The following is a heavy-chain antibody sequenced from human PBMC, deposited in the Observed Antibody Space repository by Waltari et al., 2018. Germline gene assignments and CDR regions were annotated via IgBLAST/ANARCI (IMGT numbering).Heavy chain of an antibody. Sequence: QVQLVQSEYEVRKPGASVRLSCKASGYTIDTYGISWRRQAPGLALEWVGWISTYTHKTDDAANFQGRVTMTTYKSTATVYLDLGSLGSDDSAVYFCARERDYSSGAPPAFWGQGTQVTVSS. V-gene: IGHV1-18*01. CDR2: ISTYTHKT. D-gene: IGHD2-15*01. CDR1: GYTIDTYG. CDR3: ARERDYSSGAPPAF. J-gene: IGHJ4*02.